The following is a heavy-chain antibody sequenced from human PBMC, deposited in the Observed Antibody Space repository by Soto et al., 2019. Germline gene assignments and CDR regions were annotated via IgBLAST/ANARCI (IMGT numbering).Heavy chain of an antibody. CDR1: GFTFSSYS. V-gene: IGHV3-33*01. J-gene: IGHJ4*02. Sequence: PGGSLRLSCAASGFTFSSYSMHWVRQAPGKGLEWVAVIWYDGSNKYYADSVKDRFPISRDNSKNTLDLQMNSLRAEDTAVYYCARDLHFVYCSSTSCRKPFDYWGQGTLVTVSS. D-gene: IGHD2-2*01. CDR2: IWYDGSNK. CDR3: ARDLHFVYCSSTSCRKPFDY.